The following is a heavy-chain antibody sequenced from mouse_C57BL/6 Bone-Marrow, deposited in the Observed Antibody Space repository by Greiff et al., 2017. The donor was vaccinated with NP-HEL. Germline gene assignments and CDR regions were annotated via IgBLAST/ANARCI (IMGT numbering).Heavy chain of an antibody. J-gene: IGHJ1*03. CDR1: GYTFTSYW. D-gene: IGHD1-1*01. V-gene: IGHV1-64*01. Sequence: QVQLQQPGAELVKPGASVKLSCKASGYTFTSYWMHWVKQRPGQGLEWIGMIHPNSGSTNYNEKFKSKATLTVDKSSSTAYMPLSSLTSEDSAVYYCARLTNYNGSRRGYFDVWGTGTTVTVSS. CDR3: ARLTNYNGSRRGYFDV. CDR2: IHPNSGST.